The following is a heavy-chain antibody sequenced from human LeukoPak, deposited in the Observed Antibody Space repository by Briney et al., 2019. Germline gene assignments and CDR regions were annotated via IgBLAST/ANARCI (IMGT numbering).Heavy chain of an antibody. CDR2: INPNSGGT. CDR1: GYTFTGYY. D-gene: IGHD3-22*01. J-gene: IGHJ4*02. Sequence: GASVKVSCKASGYTFTGYYMHWVRQAPGQGLEWMGWINPNSGGTNYAQKFQGRVTMTRDTSISTAYMELSRLRSDDTAVYYCARDERYDSSGYPFGYWGQGTLVTVSS. CDR3: ARDERYDSSGYPFGY. V-gene: IGHV1-2*02.